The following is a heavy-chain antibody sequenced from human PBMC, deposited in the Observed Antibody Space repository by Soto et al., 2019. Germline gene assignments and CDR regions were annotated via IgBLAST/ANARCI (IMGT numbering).Heavy chain of an antibody. CDR2: IDPNSGVT. Sequence: RASVKVSCKASGYTFTDYYIHWVRQAPGQGLEWMGWIDPNSGVTDHAPKFQGSVTMTRDTSISTADMELTRLRSDDTAVYYCARGPPTYCSGCTCYSGFYYWGQGTLVTVSS. D-gene: IGHD2-15*01. CDR1: GYTFTDYY. V-gene: IGHV1-2*04. J-gene: IGHJ4*02. CDR3: ARGPPTYCSGCTCYSGFYY.